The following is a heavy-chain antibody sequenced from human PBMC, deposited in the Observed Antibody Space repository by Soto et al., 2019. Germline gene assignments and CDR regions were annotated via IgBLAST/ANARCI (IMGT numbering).Heavy chain of an antibody. V-gene: IGHV3-7*04. CDR2: IKQDGSEK. CDR1: GFTFSSYW. Sequence: EVQLVESGGGLVQPGGSLRLSCAASGFTFSSYWMSWVRQAPGKGLEWVANIKQDGSEKYYVDSVKGRFTISRDNAKNSLYLQMNSLRAEDTAVYYCARALQMLVVVAGFADYWGQGTLVTVSS. J-gene: IGHJ4*02. CDR3: ARALQMLVVVAGFADY. D-gene: IGHD2-21*01.